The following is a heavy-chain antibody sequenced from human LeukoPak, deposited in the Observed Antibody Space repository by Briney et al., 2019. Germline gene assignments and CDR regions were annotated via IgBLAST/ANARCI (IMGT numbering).Heavy chain of an antibody. V-gene: IGHV1-46*01. CDR3: ARDWELGF. J-gene: IGHJ4*02. D-gene: IGHD3-10*01. Sequence: ASVKVSCKASGYPLTSYYMHWVRQAPGQGLEWMGTINPTGDSTINAQKFQGRVTMTRDTSTSTVYMELNSLRSEDTAVYYCARDWELGFWGQGTLVTVSS. CDR2: INPTGDST. CDR1: GYPLTSYY.